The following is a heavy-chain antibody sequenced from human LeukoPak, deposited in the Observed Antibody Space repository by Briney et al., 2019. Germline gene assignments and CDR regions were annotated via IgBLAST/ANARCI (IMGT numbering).Heavy chain of an antibody. Sequence: GGSLRLSCAGSGFSFSSYAMNWVRQAPGKGLEWVSGISGSGGRTDYADSVKGRFTISRDNSKNTLYLQMNSLRAEDTAVYYCALGEHGTGYYDVRGQGTLVTVSS. CDR2: ISGSGGRT. D-gene: IGHD2-8*02. J-gene: IGHJ4*02. CDR3: ALGEHGTGYYDV. CDR1: GFSFSSYA. V-gene: IGHV3-23*01.